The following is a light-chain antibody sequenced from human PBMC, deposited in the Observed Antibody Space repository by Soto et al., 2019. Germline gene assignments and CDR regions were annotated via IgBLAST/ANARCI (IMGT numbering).Light chain of an antibody. CDR1: QSVSSNY. Sequence: EIVLTQSPGTLSLSPGERATLSCRASQSVSSNYLAWYQQKPGQAPRLLIYGASSRATGIPDRFSGSGSGTDFTITISRLEPEDFAVYYCQQYGRSPWTFGQGTKIEI. CDR3: QQYGRSPWT. CDR2: GAS. J-gene: IGKJ1*01. V-gene: IGKV3-20*01.